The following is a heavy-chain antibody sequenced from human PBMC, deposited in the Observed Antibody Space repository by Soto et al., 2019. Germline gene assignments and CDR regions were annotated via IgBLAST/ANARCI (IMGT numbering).Heavy chain of an antibody. D-gene: IGHD3-16*02. CDR3: ANGGKGDYVWGSYRPFDY. CDR1: GFTFSSYA. CDR2: ISGSGGST. J-gene: IGHJ4*02. Sequence: EVQLLESGGGLVQPGGSLRLSCAASGFTFSSYAMSWVRQAPGKGLEWVSAISGSGGSTYYADSVKGRFTISRDNSKNTLYLQMNSLRAEDTAVYYCANGGKGDYVWGSYRPFDYWGQGTLVTVSS. V-gene: IGHV3-23*01.